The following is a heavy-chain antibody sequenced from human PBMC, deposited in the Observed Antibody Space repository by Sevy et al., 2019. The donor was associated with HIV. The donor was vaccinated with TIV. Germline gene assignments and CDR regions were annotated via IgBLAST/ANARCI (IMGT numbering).Heavy chain of an antibody. V-gene: IGHV3-74*01. Sequence: GGSLRLSCAASGFTFISYWMHWVRQAPGKGLVWVSRINSDGSSTSYADSVKGRFTNSRDNAKNTLYLQMNSLRAEDTTVYDCARFECAAAGSLYYFDYWGQGTLVTVSS. J-gene: IGHJ4*02. D-gene: IGHD6-13*01. CDR1: GFTFISYW. CDR2: INSDGSST. CDR3: ARFECAAAGSLYYFDY.